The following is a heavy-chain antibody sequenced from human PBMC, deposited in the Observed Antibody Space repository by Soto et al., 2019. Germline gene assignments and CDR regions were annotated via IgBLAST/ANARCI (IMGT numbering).Heavy chain of an antibody. CDR2: ISGSGGST. J-gene: IGHJ4*02. Sequence: EVQLLESGGGLVQPGGSLRLTCAASGFTFSSYAMSWVRQAPGKGLEWVSAISGSGGSTYYADSVKGRFTISRDNSKNTLYLQMNSLRAEDTAVYYCAKDTQATTVTTIGYYFDYWGQGTLVTVSS. CDR3: AKDTQATTVTTIGYYFDY. CDR1: GFTFSSYA. D-gene: IGHD4-4*01. V-gene: IGHV3-23*01.